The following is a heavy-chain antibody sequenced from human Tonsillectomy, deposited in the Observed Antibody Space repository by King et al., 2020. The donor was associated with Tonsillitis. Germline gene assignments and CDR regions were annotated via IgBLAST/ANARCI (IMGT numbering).Heavy chain of an antibody. J-gene: IGHJ6*02. V-gene: IGHV1-18*01. Sequence: QLVQSGAEVKKPGASVQVSFKASGYTFTSYGISCARQAPGHGLERMVWSSAYNGNTDYVQKFQGRVTLTTDTSTSTAYMDLRSLRSDVTAVYYCARVIREGAVSYYNAPYHQMDVWGQGATVTVSS. CDR2: SSAYNGNT. CDR1: GYTFTSYG. D-gene: IGHD3-10*01. CDR3: ARVIREGAVSYYNAPYHQMDV.